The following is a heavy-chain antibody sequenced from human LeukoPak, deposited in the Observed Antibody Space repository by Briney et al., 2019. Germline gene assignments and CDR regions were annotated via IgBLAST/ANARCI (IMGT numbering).Heavy chain of an antibody. D-gene: IGHD2-2*01. J-gene: IGHJ4*02. CDR2: ISSSASYI. CDR3: ARDRAGSTSDFDY. V-gene: IGHV3-21*01. Sequence: PGGSLRLPCAASGFAFSGYSMNWVRQAPGKGREWVSSISSSASYIYYADSVKGRFTISRDNAKNSLYLQMNSLRAEDTAVYYCARDRAGSTSDFDYWGQGTLVTVSS. CDR1: GFAFSGYS.